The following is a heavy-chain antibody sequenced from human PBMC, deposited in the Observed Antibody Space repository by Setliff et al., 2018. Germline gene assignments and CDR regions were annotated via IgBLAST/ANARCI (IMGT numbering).Heavy chain of an antibody. CDR2: INLGGSEE. Sequence: GSLRLSCAASGFTFNTFWMTWVRQAPGKGLEWVANINLGGSEEYYLDSVKGRFTISRDNAKTSLYLLMNSLRADDTAVYFCASATGYWGQGILVTVSS. V-gene: IGHV3-7*01. CDR1: GFTFNTFW. J-gene: IGHJ4*02. CDR3: ASATGY.